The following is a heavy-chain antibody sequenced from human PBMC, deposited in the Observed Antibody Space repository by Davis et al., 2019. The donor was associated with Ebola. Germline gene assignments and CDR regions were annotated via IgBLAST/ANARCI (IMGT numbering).Heavy chain of an antibody. V-gene: IGHV4-61*01. Sequence: MPSETLSLTCTVSGGSVSSGSYYWSWIRQPPGKGLEWLGYTYYSGSTNYNPSLKSRVTISVDTSKNQFSLKLSSVTAADTAVYYCARVGSSGWIYRFFDLWGRGTLVTVSS. J-gene: IGHJ2*01. CDR1: GGSVSSGSYY. D-gene: IGHD3-22*01. CDR3: ARVGSSGWIYRFFDL. CDR2: TYYSGST.